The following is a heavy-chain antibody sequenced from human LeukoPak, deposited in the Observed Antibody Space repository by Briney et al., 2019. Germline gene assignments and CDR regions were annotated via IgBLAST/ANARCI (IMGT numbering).Heavy chain of an antibody. CDR1: GGSFSGYY. CDR3: ARYHCDRTACYNFDF. Sequence: SETLSLTCAVYGGSFSGYYWSWIRQPPGKGLEWIGEINHSGSTNYNPSLKSRVTISVDTSKNQFSLKLSSLTAADTAVYYCARYHCDRTACYNFDFWGQGTLVTVSS. J-gene: IGHJ4*02. D-gene: IGHD2-2*01. CDR2: INHSGST. V-gene: IGHV4-34*01.